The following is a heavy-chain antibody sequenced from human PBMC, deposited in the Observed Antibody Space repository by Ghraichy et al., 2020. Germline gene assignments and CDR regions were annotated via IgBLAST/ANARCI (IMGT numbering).Heavy chain of an antibody. D-gene: IGHD3-22*01. V-gene: IGHV4-59*01. CDR1: GGSISSYY. CDR2: IYYSGST. J-gene: IGHJ4*02. CDR3: ARVGTDSSGYYLEY. Sequence: SETLSLTCTVSGGSISSYYWSWIRQPPGKGLEWIGYIYYSGSTNYNPSLKSRVTISVDTSKNQFSLKLSSVTAADTAVYYCARVGTDSSGYYLEYWGQGTLVPLPP.